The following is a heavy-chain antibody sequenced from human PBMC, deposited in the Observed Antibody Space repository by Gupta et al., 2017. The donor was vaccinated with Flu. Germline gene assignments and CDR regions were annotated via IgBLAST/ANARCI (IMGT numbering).Heavy chain of an antibody. CDR2: IFSNDEK. J-gene: IGHJ5*02. D-gene: IGHD6-13*01. V-gene: IGHV2-26*01. CDR1: GFSLSNTRMG. CDR3: ARIRSSSSIGYWLDP. Sequence: QVTLKESGPVLVKPTETLTLTCTVSGFSLSNTRMGVSWLRQPPGKALEWLAHIFSNDEKAYSTSRKSRLTISKDTSKSQVVLTMTKMEPVETATYYCARIRSSSSIGYWLDPWGQGTLVTVFS.